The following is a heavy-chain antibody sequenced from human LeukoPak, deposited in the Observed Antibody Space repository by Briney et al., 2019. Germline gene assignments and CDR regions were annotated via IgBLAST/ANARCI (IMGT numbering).Heavy chain of an antibody. J-gene: IGHJ6*02. CDR1: GGSISSYY. V-gene: IGHV4-59*01. Sequence: SETLSLTCTVSGGSISSYYWSWIRQPPGKGLEWIGYIYYSGTTNYNPSLKSRVTISVDTSKKQFSLKLSSVTAADTAVYYCARGYYYYGMDVWGQGTTVTVSS. CDR3: ARGYYYYGMDV. CDR2: IYYSGTT.